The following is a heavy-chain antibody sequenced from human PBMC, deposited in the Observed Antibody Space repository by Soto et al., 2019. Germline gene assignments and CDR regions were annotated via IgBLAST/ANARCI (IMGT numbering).Heavy chain of an antibody. J-gene: IGHJ4*02. CDR3: ARDRSSGYTDGVDY. CDR2: ISSRSNTI. V-gene: IGHV3-48*01. CDR1: GFTFSSYS. Sequence: GGSLRLSCAASGFTFSSYSMNWVRQAPGKGLEWVSYISSRSNTIYYADSVKGRFTISRDNAKNSLYLQMNSLRAEDTAVYYCARDRSSGYTDGVDYWGQGTLVTVSS. D-gene: IGHD3-22*01.